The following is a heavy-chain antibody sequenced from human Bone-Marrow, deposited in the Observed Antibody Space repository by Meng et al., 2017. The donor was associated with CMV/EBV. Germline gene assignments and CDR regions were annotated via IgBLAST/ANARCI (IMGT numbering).Heavy chain of an antibody. CDR3: ARDHGDTAFDY. J-gene: IGHJ4*02. D-gene: IGHD5-18*01. CDR1: GGTFSSYA. V-gene: IGHV1-69*12. Sequence: QAQVGQYGGEGKKPGSSVKVACKASGGTFSSYAISWVRQAPGQGLEWMGGIIPIFGTANYAQKFQGRVTITADESTSTAYMELSSLRSEDTAVYYCARDHGDTAFDYWGQGTLVTVSS. CDR2: IIPIFGTA.